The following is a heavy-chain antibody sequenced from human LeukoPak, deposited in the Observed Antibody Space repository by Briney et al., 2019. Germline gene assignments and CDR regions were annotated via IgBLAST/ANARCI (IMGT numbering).Heavy chain of an antibody. D-gene: IGHD5-24*01. J-gene: IGHJ3*02. Sequence: PGGSLRLSSEVSGFTLSTYWMSWVRQAPGKGLEWVSVIYSGGSTYYADSVKGRFTISRDNSKNTLYLQMNSLRAEDTAVYYCARPRRDGYNDAFDIWGQGTMVTVSS. CDR2: IYSGGST. V-gene: IGHV3-53*01. CDR1: GFTLSTYW. CDR3: ARPRRDGYNDAFDI.